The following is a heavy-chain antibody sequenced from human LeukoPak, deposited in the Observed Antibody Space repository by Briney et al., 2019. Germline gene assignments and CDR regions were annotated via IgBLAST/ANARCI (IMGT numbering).Heavy chain of an antibody. J-gene: IGHJ4*02. CDR2: IIPILGIA. CDR1: GGTFSSYA. V-gene: IGHV1-69*04. CDR3: ARDRPPSGYYDSSGYPDY. Sequence: GASVKVSCKASGGTFSSYAISWVRQAPGQGLEWMGRIIPILGIANYAQKFQGRVTITADKSTSTAYMELSSLRSEDTAVYYCARDRPPSGYYDSSGYPDYWGQGTLVTVSS. D-gene: IGHD3-22*01.